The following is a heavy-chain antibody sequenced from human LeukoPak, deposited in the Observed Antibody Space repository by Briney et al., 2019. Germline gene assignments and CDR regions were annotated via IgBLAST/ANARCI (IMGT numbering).Heavy chain of an antibody. J-gene: IGHJ3*02. CDR3: GASRQYVGAFDI. D-gene: IGHD3-16*01. CDR2: ISSSSTII. CDR1: GFTFSGYE. V-gene: IGHV3-48*03. Sequence: GGSLRLSCAASGFTFSGYELYWVRQAPGKGLEWISYISSSSTIIKYADSVRGRFTISRDDARESLYLQMSSLRADDTAIYYCGASRQYVGAFDIWGQGTLVTVSS.